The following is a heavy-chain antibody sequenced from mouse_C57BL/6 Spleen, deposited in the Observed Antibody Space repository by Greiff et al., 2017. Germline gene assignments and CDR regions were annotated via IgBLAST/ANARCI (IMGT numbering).Heavy chain of an antibody. CDR3: ALTRGKGYAMDY. CDR2: IRNKANGYTT. CDR1: GFTFTDYY. J-gene: IGHJ4*01. Sequence: EVMLVESGGGLVQPGGSLSLSCAASGFTFTDYYMSWVRQPPGKALEWLGFIRNKANGYTTEYSASVKGRFTISRDNSQSILYLQMNALRAEDSSTYYCALTRGKGYAMDYWGQGTSVTVSS. D-gene: IGHD2-12*01. V-gene: IGHV7-3*01.